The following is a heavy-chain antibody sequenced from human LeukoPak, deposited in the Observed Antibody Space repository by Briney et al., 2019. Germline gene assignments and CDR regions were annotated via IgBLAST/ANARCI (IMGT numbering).Heavy chain of an antibody. CDR1: GGSISSGSYY. V-gene: IGHV4-61*02. CDR3: ARDFGTQTVLRFFDCDV. J-gene: IGHJ4*02. CDR2: IYTSGST. Sequence: KPSQTLSLTCTVSGGSISSGSYYWSWIRQPAGKGLEWIGRIYTSGSTNYNPSLKSRVTISVDTSKNQFSLKLSSVTAADTAVYYCARDFGTQTVLRFFDCDVWGQGTLVTVSS. D-gene: IGHD3-9*01.